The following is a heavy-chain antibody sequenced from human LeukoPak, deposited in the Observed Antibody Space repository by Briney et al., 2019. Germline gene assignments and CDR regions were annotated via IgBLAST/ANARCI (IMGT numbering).Heavy chain of an antibody. V-gene: IGHV3-30*18. J-gene: IGHJ4*02. CDR3: AKVDYGEYGIFDY. CDR1: GFTFSSYG. Sequence: GRSLRLSCAASGFTFSSYGMHWVRQAPGKGLEWVAVISYDGSNKYYADSVKGRFTISRDNSKNTLYLQMNSLRAEDTAVYYCAKVDYGEYGIFDYWGQGTLVTVSS. CDR2: ISYDGSNK. D-gene: IGHD4-17*01.